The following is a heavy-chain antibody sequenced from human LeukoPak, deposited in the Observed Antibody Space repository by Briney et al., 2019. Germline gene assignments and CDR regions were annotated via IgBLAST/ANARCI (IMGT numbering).Heavy chain of an antibody. J-gene: IGHJ6*03. V-gene: IGHV3-7*01. CDR2: IKQDGSEK. D-gene: IGHD3-10*01. CDR1: GSTFSSYW. CDR3: ARGIWFRELLSYYYYYYMDV. Sequence: GGSLRLSCAASGSTFSSYWMSWVRQAPGRGLEWVANIKQDGSEKYYVDSVKGRFTISRDNAKNSLYLQMNSLRAEDTAVYYCARGIWFRELLSYYYYYYMDVWGKGTTVTVSS.